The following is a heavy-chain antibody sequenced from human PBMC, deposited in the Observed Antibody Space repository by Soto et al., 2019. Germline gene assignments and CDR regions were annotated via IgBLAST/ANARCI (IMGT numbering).Heavy chain of an antibody. Sequence: QLQLQESGPELVKPSETLSLTCTVSGGSITSNSYYWGWLRQPPGKGLEWIGSFYYSESTYFNPSLKSRVTISVDTSKNQFSLKLSAVTAADTAVYYCARRSTVTYDYWGQGILVTVSS. CDR3: ARRSTVTYDY. CDR2: FYYSEST. J-gene: IGHJ4*02. CDR1: GGSITSNSYY. V-gene: IGHV4-39*01. D-gene: IGHD4-17*01.